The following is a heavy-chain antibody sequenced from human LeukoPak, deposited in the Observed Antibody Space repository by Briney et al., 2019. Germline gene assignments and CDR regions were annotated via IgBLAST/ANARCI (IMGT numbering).Heavy chain of an antibody. CDR3: AKDYGSSSTNWFDP. CDR1: GFTFSGYA. Sequence: GGSLRLSCAASGFTFSGYAMSWVRQAPGKGLEWVSAISGGGGSTYYADSVKGRFTISRDNSKNTLYLQMNSLRAEDTAIYYCAKDYGSSSTNWFDPWGQGTLVTVSS. V-gene: IGHV3-23*01. CDR2: ISGGGGST. J-gene: IGHJ5*02. D-gene: IGHD6-6*01.